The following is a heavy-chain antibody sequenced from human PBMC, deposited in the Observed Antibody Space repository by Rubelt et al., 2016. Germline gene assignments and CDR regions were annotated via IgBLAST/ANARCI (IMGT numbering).Heavy chain of an antibody. CDR1: GGSISSYY. J-gene: IGHJ4*02. CDR2: IYYSGST. D-gene: IGHD3-3*01. CDR3: AGGITIFGVASGYFDY. V-gene: IGHV4-59*01. Sequence: QVQLQESGPGLVKPSETLSLTCTVSGGSISSYYWSWIRQPPGKGLEWIGYIYYSGSTNYNPSLKSRVTISVDTAKNQFSLKLSSVTAAATAVYYWAGGITIFGVASGYFDYWGQGTLVTVSS.